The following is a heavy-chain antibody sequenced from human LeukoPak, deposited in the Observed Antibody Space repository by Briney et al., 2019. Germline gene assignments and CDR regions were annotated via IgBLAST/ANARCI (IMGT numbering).Heavy chain of an antibody. CDR3: AKDLNGVRIAVAGTSC. D-gene: IGHD6-19*01. V-gene: IGHV3-23*01. CDR2: ISGSGGST. J-gene: IGHJ4*02. CDR1: GFTFSSYA. Sequence: GGSLRLSCTASGFTFSSYAMSWVRQAPGKGLEWVSAISGSGGSTYYADSVKGRFTISRDNSKNTLYLQMNSLRAEDTAVYYCAKDLNGVRIAVAGTSCWGQGTLVTVSS.